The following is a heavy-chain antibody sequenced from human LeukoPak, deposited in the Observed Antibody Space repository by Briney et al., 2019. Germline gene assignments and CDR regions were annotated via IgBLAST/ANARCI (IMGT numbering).Heavy chain of an antibody. J-gene: IGHJ4*02. V-gene: IGHV3-33*01. CDR2: IWYDGSNK. CDR3: ARDRTSRILDY. CDR1: GFTFSSYG. Sequence: GGSLRLSCAASGFTFSSYGMHWVRQAPGKGLEWVAVIWYDGSNKYYADSVKGRFTISRDNSKNTLYLQMNSPRAEDTAVYYCARDRTSRILDYWGQGTLVTVSS. D-gene: IGHD1-1*01.